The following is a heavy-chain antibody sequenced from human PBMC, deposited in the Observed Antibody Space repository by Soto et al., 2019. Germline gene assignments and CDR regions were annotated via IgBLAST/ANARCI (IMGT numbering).Heavy chain of an antibody. CDR3: ARHYGDYRGNFDY. CDR1: GFTFSSNY. V-gene: IGHV3-53*04. J-gene: IGHJ4*02. D-gene: IGHD4-17*01. Sequence: VQLVESGGGVVQPGRSLRLSCAASGFTFSSNYMSWVRQAPGKGLEWVSVIYSGGSTYYADSVKGRFTISRHNSKNTLYLQMNSLRAEDTAVYYCARHYGDYRGNFDYWGQGTLVTVSS. CDR2: IYSGGST.